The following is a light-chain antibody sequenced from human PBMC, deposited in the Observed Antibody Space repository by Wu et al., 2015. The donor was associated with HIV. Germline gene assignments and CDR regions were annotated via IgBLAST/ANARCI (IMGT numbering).Light chain of an antibody. CDR1: QSISSN. V-gene: IGKV3-15*01. J-gene: IGKJ2*01. CDR2: GAS. Sequence: EIVMTQSPATLSVSPGERATLSCRASQSISSNLAWYQQKRGQAPRLLIYGASTRAADIPARFXGSGSGTEFTLTISSTQSEDFTIYYCQHYDNWPYTFGQGTKLEIK. CDR3: QHYDNWPYT.